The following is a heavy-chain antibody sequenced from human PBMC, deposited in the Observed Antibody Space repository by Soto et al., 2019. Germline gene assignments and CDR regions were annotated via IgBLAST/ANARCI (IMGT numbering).Heavy chain of an antibody. D-gene: IGHD4-17*01. CDR3: ARGRVTTYLTACDY. Sequence: QVQLVQSGAEVKKPGSSVKVSCKASGGTFISYAISCVRQAPGRGLEWMGGIIPVFGTANYTQKFQGRVTITADESTRTAYMELSSLRSEDTALYYCARGRVTTYLTACDYWGQGTLVTVSS. J-gene: IGHJ4*02. CDR1: GGTFISYA. V-gene: IGHV1-69*01. CDR2: IIPVFGTA.